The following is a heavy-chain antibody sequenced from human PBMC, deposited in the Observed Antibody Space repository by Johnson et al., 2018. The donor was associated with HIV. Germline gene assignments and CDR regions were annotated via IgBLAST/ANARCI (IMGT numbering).Heavy chain of an antibody. D-gene: IGHD3-22*01. CDR1: GFTVSSNY. V-gene: IGHV3-7*01. CDR3: ARDPELDYFNNRAFDI. CDR2: IKEDGSER. J-gene: IGHJ3*02. Sequence: VHLVESGGGVVQPGRSLKLSCAASGFTVSSNYMSWVRQAPGKGLEWVANIKEDGSERSYVDSVKGRFTISRDNAKNSVFLHMDSLRAEDTAVYYCARDPELDYFNNRAFDIWGQGTMVTVSS.